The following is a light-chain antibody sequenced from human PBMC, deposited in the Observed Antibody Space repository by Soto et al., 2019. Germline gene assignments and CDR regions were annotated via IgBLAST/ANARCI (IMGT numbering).Light chain of an antibody. CDR2: GNS. J-gene: IGLJ1*01. CDR1: SSNIGAGYD. V-gene: IGLV1-40*01. Sequence: SFLTLPPSVSGAPGQRVTISCTWSSSNIGAGYDVNWYQQLPGTAPKLLIYGNSNRPSGVPDRFSGSKSDTSASLAITGLQAEDEADYYCQSYDSSLSGYVFGTGTKVTVL. CDR3: QSYDSSLSGYV.